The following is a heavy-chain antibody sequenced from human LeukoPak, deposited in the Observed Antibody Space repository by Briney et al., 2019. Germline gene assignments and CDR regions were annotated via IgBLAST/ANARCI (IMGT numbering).Heavy chain of an antibody. D-gene: IGHD3-22*01. Sequence: SETLSLTCTVSGYSLSSGYYWGWIRQPPGKGLEWIGSIYHSGSTYYNPSLRSRVTISVDPSQNQFSLKLSSVTAADTAVYYCARDRYYYDSSGYSYYFDYWGQGTLVTVSS. J-gene: IGHJ4*02. V-gene: IGHV4-38-2*02. CDR3: ARDRYYYDSSGYSYYFDY. CDR2: IYHSGST. CDR1: GYSLSSGYY.